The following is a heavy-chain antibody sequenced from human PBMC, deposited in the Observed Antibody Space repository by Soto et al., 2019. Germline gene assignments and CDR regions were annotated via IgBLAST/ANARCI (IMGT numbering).Heavy chain of an antibody. CDR2: IIPIFGTA. D-gene: IGHD3-9*01. V-gene: IGHV1-69*01. J-gene: IGHJ5*02. CDR3: ANLHYDILTGYYLYNWFDP. CDR1: GGTFSSYA. Sequence: QVQLVQSGAEVKKPGSSVKVSCKASGGTFSSYAISWVRQAPGQGLEWMGGIIPIFGTANYAQKFQGRVRITADESTSTAYMELSSLRSEVTVVYYCANLHYDILTGYYLYNWFDPWGQGTLDTVSS.